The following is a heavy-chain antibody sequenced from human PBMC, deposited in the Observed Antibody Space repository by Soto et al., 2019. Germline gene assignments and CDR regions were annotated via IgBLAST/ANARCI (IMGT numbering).Heavy chain of an antibody. J-gene: IGHJ6*02. V-gene: IGHV3-30-3*01. CDR3: AGALDSSGYYWGYYYGMDV. CDR2: ISYDGSNK. Sequence: SLRLSCAASGFTFSSYAMHWVRQAPGKGLEWVAVISYDGSNKYYADSVKGRFTISRDNSKNTLYLQMNSLRAEDTAVYYCAGALDSSGYYWGYYYGMDVWGQGTTVTVSS. D-gene: IGHD3-22*01. CDR1: GFTFSSYA.